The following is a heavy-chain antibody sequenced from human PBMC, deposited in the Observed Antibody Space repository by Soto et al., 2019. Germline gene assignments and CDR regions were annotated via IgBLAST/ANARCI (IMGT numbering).Heavy chain of an antibody. J-gene: IGHJ5*02. Sequence: HVRLVHSGAEVKAPGASVKVSCKAPGDTFTSYYMHSVLQAPGHGLECMVVINPNGGSTRFARQFKGSVTMTSDTSTSTASMEMRGLTSEDTAVYYCARSSGGVFGIIIEGTNWFATWGQGTLVTVAS. D-gene: IGHD3-16*01. CDR2: INPNGGST. CDR3: ARSSGGVFGIIIEGTNWFAT. CDR1: GDTFTSYY. V-gene: IGHV1-46*01.